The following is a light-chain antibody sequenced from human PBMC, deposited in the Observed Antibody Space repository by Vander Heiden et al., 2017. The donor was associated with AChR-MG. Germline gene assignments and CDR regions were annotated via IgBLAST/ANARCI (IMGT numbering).Light chain of an antibody. CDR1: SSDVCGYHY. Sequence: QSPLTPPASVSGSPGQSITISCTGTSSDVCGYHYVSWYQQHPGKAPKLMIYDVSNRPSGVSNRFSGSKSGNTASLTISGLQAEDEADYYCSSYTSSSTLVFGGGTKLTVL. V-gene: IGLV2-14*01. CDR3: SSYTSSSTLV. CDR2: DVS. J-gene: IGLJ3*02.